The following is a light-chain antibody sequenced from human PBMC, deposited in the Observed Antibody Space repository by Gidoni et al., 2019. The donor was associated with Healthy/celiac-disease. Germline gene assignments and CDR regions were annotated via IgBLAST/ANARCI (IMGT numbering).Light chain of an antibody. J-gene: IGKJ4*01. CDR3: RQALQTPLT. CDR2: LGS. CDR1: QSLLHSNGYNY. Sequence: DIVMTQSPLSLPVTPGEPASISCRSSQSLLHSNGYNYLDWYLQKPGQSPQLLIYLGSNRASGVPDRFSGSGSGTDFTLKISRVEAEDVGGYYCRQALQTPLTFXGXTKVEIK. V-gene: IGKV2-28*01.